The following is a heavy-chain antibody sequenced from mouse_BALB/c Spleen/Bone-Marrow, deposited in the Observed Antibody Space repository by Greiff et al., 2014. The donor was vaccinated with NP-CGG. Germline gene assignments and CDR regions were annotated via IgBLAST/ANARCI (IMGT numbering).Heavy chain of an antibody. D-gene: IGHD2-1*01. Sequence: QVQLQQSGPELVRPGVSMKISCKGSGYTFTDCAMHWVKQSHAKSLEWIGVISTYSGNTNYNQKFKGKATMTVDKSSSTAYLELARLTSEDSAIYYCASPIYYGNYEGFAYWGQGTLVTVSA. CDR3: ASPIYYGNYEGFAY. J-gene: IGHJ3*01. CDR1: GYTFTDCA. CDR2: ISTYSGNT. V-gene: IGHV1-67*01.